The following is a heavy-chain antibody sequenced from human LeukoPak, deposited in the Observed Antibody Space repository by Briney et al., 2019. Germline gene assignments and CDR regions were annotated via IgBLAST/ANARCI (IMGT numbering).Heavy chain of an antibody. CDR3: ARDQILGSYPEY. J-gene: IGHJ4*02. D-gene: IGHD3-16*02. Sequence: APVKVPSKASGYTFTTSAMQWVRQAPGQRLEWMGWINAGSGDTKYSQKLQGRGTFTRDTSASTAYMALSSLRFEDTAVYFCARDQILGSYPEYWGQGTLVTVSS. V-gene: IGHV1-3*01. CDR1: GYTFTTSA. CDR2: INAGSGDT.